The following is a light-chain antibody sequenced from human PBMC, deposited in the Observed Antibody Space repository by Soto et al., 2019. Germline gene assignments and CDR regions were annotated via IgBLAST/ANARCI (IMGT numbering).Light chain of an antibody. V-gene: IGKV4-1*01. Sequence: DIVMTQSPDSLAVSLGERATINCKSSRTVFYSSNNKNYLAWYQQKPGHPPKLLLYWASARESGVPDRFSGSGSGTDFTLTISSLQAEDVAVYYCQQYYSTPLTFGGGTKVDIK. CDR3: QQYYSTPLT. CDR2: WAS. J-gene: IGKJ4*01. CDR1: RTVFYSSNNKNY.